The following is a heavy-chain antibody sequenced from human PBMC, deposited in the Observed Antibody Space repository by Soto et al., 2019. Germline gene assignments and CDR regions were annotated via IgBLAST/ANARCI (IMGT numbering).Heavy chain of an antibody. CDR3: ARRPHLADNVELDY. Sequence: QVQLVQSGAEVKKPGASVTVSCKASGCTFTNYGINWVLQAPGQGLEWMGWISAYSGHTNYAQKLQDRVTMTTDTSTSTAYMELRSLRSDDTAVYYCARRPHLADNVELDYWGQGTLVTVSS. CDR1: GCTFTNYG. V-gene: IGHV1-18*01. CDR2: ISAYSGHT. D-gene: IGHD6-19*01. J-gene: IGHJ4*02.